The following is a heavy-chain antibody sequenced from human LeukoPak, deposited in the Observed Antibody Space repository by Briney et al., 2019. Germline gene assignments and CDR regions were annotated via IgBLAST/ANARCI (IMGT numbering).Heavy chain of an antibody. Sequence: GRSLRLSCAASGFTFSSSAMHWVRQAPGKGLEWVAFISYDGSHKYYADSVKGRFTISRDNAKNSLYLEMNSLRDEDTAVYYCARSVIAVAGYDAFDIWGQGTVVTVSS. CDR1: GFTFSSSA. CDR2: ISYDGSHK. J-gene: IGHJ3*02. CDR3: ARSVIAVAGYDAFDI. V-gene: IGHV3-30-3*01. D-gene: IGHD6-19*01.